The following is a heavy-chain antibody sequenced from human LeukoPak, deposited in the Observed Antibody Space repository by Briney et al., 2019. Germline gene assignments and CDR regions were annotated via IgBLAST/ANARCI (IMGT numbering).Heavy chain of an antibody. J-gene: IGHJ5*02. D-gene: IGHD2-15*01. V-gene: IGHV1-46*01. CDR1: GYTFTSYY. Sequence: ASVKVSCKASGYTFTSYYMHWVRQAPGQGLEWMGIINPSGGSTSYAQKFQGRVTMTRDTSTSTVYMELSSLRSEDTAVYYCARVDRSGGSCYSGWFDPWGQGTLVTVSS. CDR3: ARVDRSGGSCYSGWFDP. CDR2: INPSGGST.